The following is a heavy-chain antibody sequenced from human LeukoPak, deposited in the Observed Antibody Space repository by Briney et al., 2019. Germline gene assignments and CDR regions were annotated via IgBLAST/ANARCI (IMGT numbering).Heavy chain of an antibody. CDR2: ISYDGSNK. V-gene: IGHV3-30*18. CDR3: AKVHSSGWYDYYGMDV. Sequence: GGSLRLSCAASGFTFSSYGMHWVRQAPGKGLEWVAVISYDGSNKYYADSVKGRFTISRDNSKNTLYLQMNSLRAEDTAVYYCAKVHSSGWYDYYGMDVWGQGTTVTVSS. CDR1: GFTFSSYG. D-gene: IGHD6-19*01. J-gene: IGHJ6*02.